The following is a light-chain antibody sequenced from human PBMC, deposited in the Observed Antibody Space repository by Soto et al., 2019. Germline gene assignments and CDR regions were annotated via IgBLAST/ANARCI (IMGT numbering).Light chain of an antibody. J-gene: IGKJ5*01. CDR3: QQRSNWPIT. V-gene: IGKV3D-20*02. CDR2: DAS. CDR1: QSVSSSY. Sequence: EIVLTQSPCTLSLSPGERATLSCRASQSVSSSYLAWYQQKPGQAPRLLIYDASNRATGIPARSSGSGSGTDFTLTISSLEPEDFAVYYCQQRSNWPITFGQGTRLEI.